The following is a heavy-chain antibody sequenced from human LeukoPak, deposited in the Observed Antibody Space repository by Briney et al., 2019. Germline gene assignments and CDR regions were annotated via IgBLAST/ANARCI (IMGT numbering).Heavy chain of an antibody. Sequence: SETLSLTRAVSGGSISSNNWWGWVRQPPGKGLEWIGEIYYSGSPNYNPSLKSRVTISVDKSRNHFSLNLSSVTAADTAVYYCARVNINNWHSCDYWGQGTLVTVSS. D-gene: IGHD1-1*01. J-gene: IGHJ4*02. CDR3: ARVNINNWHSCDY. V-gene: IGHV4-4*02. CDR1: GGSISSNNW. CDR2: IYYSGSP.